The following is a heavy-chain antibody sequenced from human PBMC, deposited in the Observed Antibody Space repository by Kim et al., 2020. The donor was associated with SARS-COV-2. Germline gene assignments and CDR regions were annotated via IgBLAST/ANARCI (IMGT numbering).Heavy chain of an antibody. CDR3: ARGVWVGEAESLNWFDP. J-gene: IGHJ5*02. D-gene: IGHD3-10*01. CDR1: GGSISSSSYY. CDR2: IYYSGST. V-gene: IGHV4-39*07. Sequence: SETLSLTCTVSGGSISSSSYYWGWIRQPPGKGREWIGSIYYSGSTYYNPSIKSRVTISVDTSKNQFSLKLSSVTAADTAVYYWARGVWVGEAESLNWFDPWGQGTLVTVSS.